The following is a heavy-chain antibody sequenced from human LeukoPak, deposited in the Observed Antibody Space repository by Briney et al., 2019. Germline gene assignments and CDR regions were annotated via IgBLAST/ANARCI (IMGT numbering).Heavy chain of an antibody. V-gene: IGHV4-30-4*01. CDR3: ASRGHYYYGMDV. J-gene: IGHJ6*02. CDR1: GGSISSGDYY. CDR2: IYYSGST. Sequence: PSETLSLTCTVSGGSISSGDYYWSWIRQPPGKGLEWIGYIYYSGSTYYNPSLKSRVTISVDTSKNQFSLKPSSVTAADTAVYYCASRGHYYYGMDVWGQGTTVTVSS.